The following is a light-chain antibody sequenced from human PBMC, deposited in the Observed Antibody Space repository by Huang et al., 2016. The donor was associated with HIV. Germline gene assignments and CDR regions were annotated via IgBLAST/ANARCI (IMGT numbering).Light chain of an antibody. CDR2: KAS. J-gene: IGKJ2*01. Sequence: DIQMTQSPSTLAASVGDRVTLTCRASQSISTWLAWYQQRPGQAPKLLIYKASTLQRGVPSRFSGSGSGTDFTLTINSLQPDDFATYFCQQCHIYPYTFGQGTKLEIK. CDR1: QSISTW. CDR3: QQCHIYPYT. V-gene: IGKV1-5*03.